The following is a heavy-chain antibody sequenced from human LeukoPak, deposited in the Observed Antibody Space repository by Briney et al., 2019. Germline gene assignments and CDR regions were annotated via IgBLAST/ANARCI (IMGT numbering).Heavy chain of an antibody. CDR3: AKVGGSLMDV. J-gene: IGHJ6*03. CDR2: ISSSSSYI. D-gene: IGHD2-15*01. CDR1: GFTFSSYS. V-gene: IGHV3-21*01. Sequence: GGSLRLSCAASGFTFSSYSMNWVRQAPGKGLEWVSFISSSSSYIYYADSMKGRFTISRDNAKNSLYLQMNSLRAEDTAVYYCAKVGGSLMDVWGKGTTVTISS.